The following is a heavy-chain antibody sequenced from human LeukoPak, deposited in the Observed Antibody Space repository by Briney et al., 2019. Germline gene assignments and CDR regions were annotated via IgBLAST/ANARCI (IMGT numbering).Heavy chain of an antibody. D-gene: IGHD6-19*01. CDR1: GGSISSYY. J-gene: IGHJ4*02. Sequence: PSETLSLTCTVSGGSISSYYWSWSRQPPGKGLEWIGYIYYSGSTNYNPSLKSRVTISVDTSKNQFSLKLSSMTAADTAVYYCAREGSSGRLDDCGQGTLVTVSS. V-gene: IGHV4-59*01. CDR3: AREGSSGRLDD. CDR2: IYYSGST.